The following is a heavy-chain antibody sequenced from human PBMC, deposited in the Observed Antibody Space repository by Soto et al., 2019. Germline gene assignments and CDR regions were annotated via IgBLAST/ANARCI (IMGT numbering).Heavy chain of an antibody. Sequence: SVKVSCKASGGTFSSYAISWVRQAPGQGLEWMGGIIPIFGTANYAQKFQGRVTITADESTSTAYMELSSLRSEDTAVYYCASCSSSWAPFDYWGQGTLVTVSS. J-gene: IGHJ4*02. CDR3: ASCSSSWAPFDY. V-gene: IGHV1-69*13. D-gene: IGHD6-13*01. CDR2: IIPIFGTA. CDR1: GGTFSSYA.